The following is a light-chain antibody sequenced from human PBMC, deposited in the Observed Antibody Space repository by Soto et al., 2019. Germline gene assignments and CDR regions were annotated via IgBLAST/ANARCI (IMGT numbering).Light chain of an antibody. Sequence: EIVMTESPVTLSVSPGERATLSCRASQSVSTKLARYQQRPGQAPRLLIYGASTRATDIPAWFSGSGSGTDFSLTISRLEPEDFAVYYCQQYGTSPWTFGQGTKVDIK. CDR3: QQYGTSPWT. CDR1: QSVSTK. J-gene: IGKJ1*01. CDR2: GAS. V-gene: IGKV3-15*01.